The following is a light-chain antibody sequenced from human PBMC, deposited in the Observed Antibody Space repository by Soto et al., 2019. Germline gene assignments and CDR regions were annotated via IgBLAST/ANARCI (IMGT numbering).Light chain of an antibody. CDR2: DAS. J-gene: IGKJ5*01. V-gene: IGKV3-11*01. CDR3: QQRSDWPPST. Sequence: EIVLTDSPVTLTQSPGERATLSCRVIQSVKAFLVLYQHRPGQAHRPHIYDASRWAAGIRVRFSCSGFGTDFTLTIRSLEPEDAAVYFCQQRSDWPPSTFGQGTRLEIK. CDR1: QSVKAF.